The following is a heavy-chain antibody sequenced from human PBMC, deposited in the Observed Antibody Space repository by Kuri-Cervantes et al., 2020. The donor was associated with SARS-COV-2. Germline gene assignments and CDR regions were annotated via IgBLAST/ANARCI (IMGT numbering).Heavy chain of an antibody. V-gene: IGHV5-51*01. CDR1: GYSFTSYW. D-gene: IGHD3-3*01. Sequence: GGSLRLSCKGSGYSFTSYWIGWVRQMPGKGLEWMGIIYPGDSDTRYSPSFQGKVTISADKSISTAYLQWSSLKASDTAMYYCARVSTIFGVALHGYYYMDVWGKGTTVTVSS. CDR3: ARVSTIFGVALHGYYYMDV. J-gene: IGHJ6*03. CDR2: IYPGDSDT.